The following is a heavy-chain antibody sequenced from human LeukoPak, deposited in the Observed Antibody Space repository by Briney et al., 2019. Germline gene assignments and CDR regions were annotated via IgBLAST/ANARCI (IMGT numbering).Heavy chain of an antibody. J-gene: IGHJ4*02. CDR3: ARESGSRSRHFDY. CDR2: VNPNSGGT. CDR1: GYTFTGYY. Sequence: ASVKVSCKASGYTFTGYYMHWVRQAPGQGLEWMGWVNPNSGGTNYAQKFQGRVTMTRDTSISTAYMELSRLRSEDTAVYYCARESGSRSRHFDYWGQGTLVTVSS. V-gene: IGHV1-2*02. D-gene: IGHD1-26*01.